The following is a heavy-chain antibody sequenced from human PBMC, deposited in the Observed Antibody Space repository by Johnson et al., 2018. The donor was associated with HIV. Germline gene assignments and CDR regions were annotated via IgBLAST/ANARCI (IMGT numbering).Heavy chain of an antibody. CDR2: IRYDGSNK. Sequence: QVQLVESGGGVVQPGRSLRLSCAASAFTFSRYGMHWVRQAPGKGLEWVAFIRYDGSNKYYADSVTGRFTISRDHSKNTLYLQMNSLRAEDTAVYYCATSLYYYDSSGFSFDAFDIWGQGTLVTVSS. CDR1: AFTFSRYG. D-gene: IGHD3-22*01. CDR3: ATSLYYYDSSGFSFDAFDI. J-gene: IGHJ3*02. V-gene: IGHV3-30*02.